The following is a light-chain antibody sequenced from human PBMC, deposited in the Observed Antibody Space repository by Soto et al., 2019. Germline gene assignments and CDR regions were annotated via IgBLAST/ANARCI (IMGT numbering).Light chain of an antibody. J-gene: IGKJ3*01. Sequence: EIVMTQSPATLSVSPGERATLSCRASQSVSSNLAWYQQKPGQAPRLLIYGASTRATGIPARFSGSVSGTEFTLTISSLQSEDFAVYYCQQYNNWPFTFGPGDQGGYQ. CDR3: QQYNNWPFT. CDR1: QSVSSN. V-gene: IGKV3-15*01. CDR2: GAS.